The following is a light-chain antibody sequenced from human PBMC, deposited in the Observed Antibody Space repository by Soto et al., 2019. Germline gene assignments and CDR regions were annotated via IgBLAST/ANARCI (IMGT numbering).Light chain of an antibody. V-gene: IGLV2-11*01. CDR3: CSYAGSYTDV. CDR1: SSDVGGYNY. CDR2: DVG. Sequence: QSALTQPRSVSGSPRQSVTISCTGTSSDVGGYNYVSWYQQHPGKPPKLMIYDVGKRPSGVPDRFSGSKSGNTASLTISGLQAEDEADYYCCSYAGSYTDVFGTGTKLTVL. J-gene: IGLJ1*01.